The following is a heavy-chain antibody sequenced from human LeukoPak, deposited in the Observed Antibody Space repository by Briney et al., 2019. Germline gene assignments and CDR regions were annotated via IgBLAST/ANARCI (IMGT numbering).Heavy chain of an antibody. CDR2: IYPGDSDT. V-gene: IGHV5-51*01. CDR1: GYSFTSYW. CDR3: ARTLGYYDSSGYGRGWYFDY. Sequence: GESLKISCKGSGYSFTSYWIGWVRQMPGKGLEWMGIIYPGDSDTRYSPSFQGQVTISADKSISTAYLQWSSLKASDTAMYYCARTLGYYDSSGYGRGWYFDYWGQGTLVTVSS. D-gene: IGHD3-22*01. J-gene: IGHJ4*02.